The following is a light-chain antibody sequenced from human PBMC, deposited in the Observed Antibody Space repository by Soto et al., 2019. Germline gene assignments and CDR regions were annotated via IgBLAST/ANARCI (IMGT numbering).Light chain of an antibody. CDR3: QHHNSYPYT. Sequence: DIQMTQSPSTLSASVGDRDTITCRASQSISSWLAWYQQKPGKAPKLLIYDSSSLESGIPSRFSGSGSGTEFTLTISSLQPDDFATYYCQHHNSYPYTFGQGTKLEIK. CDR1: QSISSW. J-gene: IGKJ2*01. V-gene: IGKV1-5*01. CDR2: DSS.